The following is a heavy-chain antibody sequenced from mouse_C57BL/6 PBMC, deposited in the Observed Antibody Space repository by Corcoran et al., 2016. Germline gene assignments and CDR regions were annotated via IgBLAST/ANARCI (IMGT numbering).Heavy chain of an antibody. CDR3: ASDVFDY. J-gene: IGHJ2*01. CDR1: GYTFTDYY. V-gene: IGHV1-26*01. Sequence: EVQLQQSGPELVKPGASVKISCKASGYTFTDYYMNWVKRSHGKSLEWIGDINPNNGGTSYNQKFKGKATLTVDKSSSTAYMELRSLTSEDSAVYYCASDVFDYWGQGTTLTVSS. CDR2: INPNNGGT.